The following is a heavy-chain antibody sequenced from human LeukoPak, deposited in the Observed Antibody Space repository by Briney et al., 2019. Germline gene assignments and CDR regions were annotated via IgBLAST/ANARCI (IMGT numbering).Heavy chain of an antibody. J-gene: IGHJ4*02. CDR1: GGSISSSRHY. CDR2: IYYSGST. D-gene: IGHD3-10*01. Sequence: SETLSLTCTVSGGSISSSRHYWDWIRQPPGKGLEWIGSIYYSGSTYYNPSLKSRVTISVDTSKNQFSLKLTSVTAADTALYYCAISYGSGSYFGYWGQGTLVTVST. CDR3: AISYGSGSYFGY. V-gene: IGHV4-39*07.